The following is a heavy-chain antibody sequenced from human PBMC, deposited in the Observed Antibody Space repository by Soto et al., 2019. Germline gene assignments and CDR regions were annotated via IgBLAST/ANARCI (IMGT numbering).Heavy chain of an antibody. V-gene: IGHV3-30*04. CDR3: AKETDTCPAY. CDR1: GLTFSNYA. Sequence: GGSLRLSCTASGLTFSNYAMRWVRQAPGKGLEWVAIISDDGSNTYYADSVKGRFTISRDNSKNTLYLQMNSLRAEDTPVYYCAKETDTCPAYWGQGTLVPVSS. D-gene: IGHD1-1*01. CDR2: ISDDGSNT. J-gene: IGHJ4*02.